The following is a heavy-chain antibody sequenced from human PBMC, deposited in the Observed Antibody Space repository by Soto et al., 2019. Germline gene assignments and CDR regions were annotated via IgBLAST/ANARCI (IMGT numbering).Heavy chain of an antibody. CDR1: GYNFTAFW. CDR2: IDPSDSYT. J-gene: IGHJ5*01. Sequence: PGESLKISCKASGYNFTAFWIHWVRQMPGKGLEWLGKIDPSDSYTNYSPSFEGHVTISTDNSITTAYLQWSSLRASDTALYFCARDHKNWLDTWTHGTRVTVSS. V-gene: IGHV5-10-1*01. CDR3: ARDHKNWLDT.